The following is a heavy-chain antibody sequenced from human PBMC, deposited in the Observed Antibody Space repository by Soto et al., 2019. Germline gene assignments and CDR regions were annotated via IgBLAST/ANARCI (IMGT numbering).Heavy chain of an antibody. CDR2: MNPATGNT. V-gene: IGHV1-8*01. CDR1: GYTFTSFD. D-gene: IGHD6-13*01. Sequence: GASVKVSCKASGYTFTSFDINWVRQAPGQGLEWMGWMNPATGNTGYAQKFQGRVTMTRNTSINTAYMELSSLRSEDTAVYFCARGGDTSTWYVLDYWGQGALVTVSS. J-gene: IGHJ4*02. CDR3: ARGGDTSTWYVLDY.